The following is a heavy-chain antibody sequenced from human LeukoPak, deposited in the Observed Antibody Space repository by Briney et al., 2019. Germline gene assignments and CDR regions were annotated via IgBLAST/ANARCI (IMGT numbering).Heavy chain of an antibody. CDR2: ISGYNGNT. V-gene: IGHV1-18*01. J-gene: IGHJ4*02. D-gene: IGHD3-10*01. CDR3: AREFGAHSYDY. Sequence: ASVKVSCKASGYSFTNYGISWVRQAPGQGLEGMGWISGYNGNTDYAQTLQGRVTMTRDTSTNTIYMDLRSLRPDDTAVYYCAREFGAHSYDYWGQGTLVTVSS. CDR1: GYSFTNYG.